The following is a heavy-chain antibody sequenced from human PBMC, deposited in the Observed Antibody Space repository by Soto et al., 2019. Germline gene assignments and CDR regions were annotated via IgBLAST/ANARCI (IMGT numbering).Heavy chain of an antibody. CDR3: ARDPRTARASAMDV. CDR1: GFIFSNFG. Sequence: WGSLRLSCTASGFIFSNFGMHWVRQAPGKGLEWVAGVWYDGSNGFSAESVKGRFTISRDNSKNTLYLQMTSLRAEDTDVYYCARDPRTARASAMDVWGQGTTVTV. CDR2: VWYDGSNG. J-gene: IGHJ6*02. D-gene: IGHD6-6*01. V-gene: IGHV3-33*01.